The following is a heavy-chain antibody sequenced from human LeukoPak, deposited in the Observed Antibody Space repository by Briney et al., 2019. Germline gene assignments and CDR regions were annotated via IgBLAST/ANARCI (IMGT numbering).Heavy chain of an antibody. V-gene: IGHV1-2*07. CDR2: INPNNGDT. CDR1: GYTFIGYY. D-gene: IGHD3-9*01. CDR3: ARDSNYYDSTDYLDH. Sequence: ASVTVSFKASGYTFIGYYIHWIRQAPGQGLAWMGWINPNNGDTKYAHTFHGRVTMTRDTSIRTAYMELSGLRYDDTALYYCARDSNYYDSTDYLDHWGQGSQIIVSS. J-gene: IGHJ4*02.